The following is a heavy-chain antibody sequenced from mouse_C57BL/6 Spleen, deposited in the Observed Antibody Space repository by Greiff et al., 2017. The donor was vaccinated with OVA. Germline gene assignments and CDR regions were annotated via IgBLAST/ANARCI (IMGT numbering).Heavy chain of an antibody. D-gene: IGHD3-1*01. Sequence: VQLQQSGPGLVAPSQSLSITCPVSGFSLTSYGVHWVRQPPGKGLEWLVVIWSDGSTTYNSALKSRLSISKDNSKIQVCLKMNSLQTDDTARYYCARHARDAMDYWGQGTSVTVSS. J-gene: IGHJ4*01. CDR1: GFSLTSYG. V-gene: IGHV2-6-1*01. CDR3: ARHARDAMDY. CDR2: IWSDGST.